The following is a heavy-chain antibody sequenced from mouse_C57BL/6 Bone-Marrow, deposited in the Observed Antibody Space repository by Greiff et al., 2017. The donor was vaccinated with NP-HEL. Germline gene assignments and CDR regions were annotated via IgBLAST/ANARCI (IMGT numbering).Heavy chain of an antibody. D-gene: IGHD1-1*01. CDR1: GYTFTSYW. Sequence: QVQLQQPGAELVKPGASVKLSCKASGYTFTSYWMQWVKQRPGQGLEWIGEIDPSDSYTNYNQKFKGKATLTVDTSSSTAYMQLSSLTSEDSAVYYGARYYYGSRGDFDYWGQGTTLTVSS. J-gene: IGHJ2*01. CDR3: ARYYYGSRGDFDY. CDR2: IDPSDSYT. V-gene: IGHV1-50*01.